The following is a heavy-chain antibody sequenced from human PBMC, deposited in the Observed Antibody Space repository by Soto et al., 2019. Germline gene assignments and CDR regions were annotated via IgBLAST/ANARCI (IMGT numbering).Heavy chain of an antibody. CDR3: AKDSQYSTSCTGDY. Sequence: GGSLRLSCAASGFTFSSYAMSWVRQAPGKGLEWVSAICGSGGSTYYADSVKGRLSISTDNSKKTLYLQMNSQRAEDTAVSYCAKDSQYSTSCTGDYGGQGTLVTVSA. CDR2: ICGSGGST. CDR1: GFTFSSYA. J-gene: IGHJ4*02. D-gene: IGHD2-2*01. V-gene: IGHV3-23*01.